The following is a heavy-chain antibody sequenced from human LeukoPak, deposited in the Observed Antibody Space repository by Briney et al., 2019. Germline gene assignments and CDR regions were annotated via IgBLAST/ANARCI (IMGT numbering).Heavy chain of an antibody. CDR3: AKVPYSDYGSGRPPFMDV. CDR1: GFTFSNSW. J-gene: IGHJ6*02. V-gene: IGHV3-74*01. CDR2: MNGDGSTI. Sequence: GGPLRLSCGASGFTFSNSWMHWVRQAPGKGLVWVSHMNGDGSTINHADSVKGRFTISRDNSKNTLYLQMDSLRVEDTATYYCAKVPYSDYGSGRPPFMDVWGQGTTVAVSS. D-gene: IGHD3-10*01.